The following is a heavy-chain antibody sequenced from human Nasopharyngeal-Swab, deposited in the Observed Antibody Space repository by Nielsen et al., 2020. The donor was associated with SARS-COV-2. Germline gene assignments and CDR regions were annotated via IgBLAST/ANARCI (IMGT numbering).Heavy chain of an antibody. Sequence: GESLKISYAASGFIFSASAIHWVRQASGKGLEWVCRIGDKDHNYATTYGASVQGRFTISRDDSKNTAFLQMDSLKTEDTALYYCTTDFYFDYRGQGTLVTVSS. CDR2: IGDKDHNYAT. CDR3: TTDFYFDY. J-gene: IGHJ4*02. V-gene: IGHV3-73*01. CDR1: GFIFSASA.